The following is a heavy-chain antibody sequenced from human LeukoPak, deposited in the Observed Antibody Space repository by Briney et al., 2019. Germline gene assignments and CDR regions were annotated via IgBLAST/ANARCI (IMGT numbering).Heavy chain of an antibody. V-gene: IGHV1-69*06. J-gene: IGHJ6*03. D-gene: IGHD2-2*01. CDR3: ARGTEGPAAIYFYYYYMDV. CDR1: GYTFASYG. Sequence: GASVKVSCKASGYTFASYGISWVRQASGQGLEWMGGIIPIFGTAKYAQKFQGRVTITADTSTSTAYMELSSLRSEDTAVYYCARGTEGPAAIYFYYYYMDVWGKGTTVTISS. CDR2: IIPIFGTA.